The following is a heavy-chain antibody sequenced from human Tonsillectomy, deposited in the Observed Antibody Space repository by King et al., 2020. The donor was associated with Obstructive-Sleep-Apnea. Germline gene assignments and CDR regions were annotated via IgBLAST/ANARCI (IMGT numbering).Heavy chain of an antibody. Sequence: QLVQSGAEVKKPGESLRISCKGSGYSFTSYWISWVRQMPGKGLEWMGRIDPSDSYTNYSPSFQGHVTISADKSISTAYLQWSSLKASDTAMYYCARHNQQWLSTWGEFDYWGQGTLVTVSS. CDR3: ARHNQQWLSTWGEFDY. V-gene: IGHV5-10-1*01. D-gene: IGHD6-19*01. J-gene: IGHJ4*02. CDR2: IDPSDSYT. CDR1: GYSFTSYW.